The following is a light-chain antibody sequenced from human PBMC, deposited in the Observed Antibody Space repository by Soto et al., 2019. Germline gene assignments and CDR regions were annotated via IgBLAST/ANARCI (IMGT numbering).Light chain of an antibody. CDR2: QVS. Sequence: QSALTQPASVSGSPGQSITISCTGTSSDLGGYNFVSWYQHHPGKAPKLMIYQVSNRPSGVSNRFSGSKSGNTASLTISGHQAEDEADYYCCSYTSSSPYVFGTGTKLTVL. CDR3: CSYTSSSPYV. CDR1: SSDLGGYNF. J-gene: IGLJ1*01. V-gene: IGLV2-14*01.